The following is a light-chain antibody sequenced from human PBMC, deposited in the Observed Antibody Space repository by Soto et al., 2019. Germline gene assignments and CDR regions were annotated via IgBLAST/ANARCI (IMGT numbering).Light chain of an antibody. CDR3: QQYNNWPET. CDR1: QSVTSSY. Sequence: EIVLTQSPGTVSLSPGERATLSCRASQSVTSSYLAWYQQKPGQAPRLLIYGVSSRATGIPDRFSGSGAGTDFTLTISRLEPEDFAVYYCQQYNNWPETFGQGTKVDIK. V-gene: IGKV3-20*01. J-gene: IGKJ1*01. CDR2: GVS.